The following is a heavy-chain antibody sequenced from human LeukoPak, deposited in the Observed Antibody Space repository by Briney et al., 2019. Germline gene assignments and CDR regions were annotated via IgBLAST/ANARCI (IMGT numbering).Heavy chain of an antibody. D-gene: IGHD4-17*01. Sequence: GGSLRLSCAASGFTFSTCSMNWVRQAPGKGLEWVSYISSSSSTIYYADSVKGRFTISRDIARNSLYLQMNSLRDEDTAVYYCARDRYGDYTYDYWGQGTLVTVSS. CDR2: ISSSSSTI. V-gene: IGHV3-48*02. J-gene: IGHJ4*02. CDR3: ARDRYGDYTYDY. CDR1: GFTFSTCS.